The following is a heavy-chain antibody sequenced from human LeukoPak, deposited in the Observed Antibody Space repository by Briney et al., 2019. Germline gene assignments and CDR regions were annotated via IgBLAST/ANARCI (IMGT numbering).Heavy chain of an antibody. CDR3: ASTYSIDY. CDR2: INHSGST. Sequence: GSLRLSCVASGVISSYWMSWVRQPPGKGLEWIGEINHSGSTNYNPSLKSRVTISVDTSKNQFSLKLSSVTAADTAVYYCASTYSIDYWGQGTLVTVSS. V-gene: IGHV4-34*01. D-gene: IGHD2-21*01. CDR1: GVISSYW. J-gene: IGHJ4*02.